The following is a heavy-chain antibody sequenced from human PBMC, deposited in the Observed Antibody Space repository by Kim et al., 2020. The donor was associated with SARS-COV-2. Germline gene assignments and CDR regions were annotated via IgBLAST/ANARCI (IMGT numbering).Heavy chain of an antibody. Sequence: SETLSLTCAVYGGSFSGYYWSWIRQPPGKGLEWIGEINHSGSTNYNPSLKSRVTISVDTSKNQFSLKLSSVTAADTAVYYCARSTTVTTFYYYYYGMVVWGQGTTVTVSS. CDR1: GGSFSGYY. J-gene: IGHJ6*02. CDR2: INHSGST. CDR3: ARSTTVTTFYYYYYGMVV. V-gene: IGHV4-34*01. D-gene: IGHD4-17*01.